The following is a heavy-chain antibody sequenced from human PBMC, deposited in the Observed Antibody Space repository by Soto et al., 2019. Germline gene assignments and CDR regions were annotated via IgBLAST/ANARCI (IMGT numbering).Heavy chain of an antibody. Sequence: QVQLVQSGGEVKKPGASVKVSCKTSGYTFTTYGISWVRQAPGQVLEWVGGTSAYSGKTHYAQKFPGTVTMTTDQSTHTAYLELRSLRSDDTAVNYCARDPYLGDHQYWGQGTLVTVSS. V-gene: IGHV1-18*01. CDR3: ARDPYLGDHQY. D-gene: IGHD3-16*01. CDR1: GYTFTTYG. J-gene: IGHJ4*02. CDR2: TSAYSGKT.